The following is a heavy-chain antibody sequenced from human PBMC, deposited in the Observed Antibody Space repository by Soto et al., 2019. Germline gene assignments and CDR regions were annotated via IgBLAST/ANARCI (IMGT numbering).Heavy chain of an antibody. J-gene: IGHJ4*02. CDR1: GGIFSSYA. D-gene: IGHD1-26*01. CDR3: ARVGGVGAPPGADY. V-gene: IGHV1-69*13. CDR2: VIPILGQP. Sequence: VASVKVSCKASGGIFSSYAISWLRQAPGQGLEWMGAVIPILGQPYYAQTLQGRVTITADESARTAYMELSSLRSEDTAVYFCARVGGVGAPPGADYWGQGTLVTVSS.